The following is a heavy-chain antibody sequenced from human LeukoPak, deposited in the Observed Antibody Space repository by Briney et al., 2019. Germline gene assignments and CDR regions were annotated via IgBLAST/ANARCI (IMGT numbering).Heavy chain of an antibody. CDR1: GFSFSDYY. J-gene: IGHJ4*02. Sequence: GGSLRLSCAASGFSFSDYYMSWIRQAPGKGLEWVSFISGSGSTTYAGSVKGRFTISRDNAKNSLYLEMNSLRSEDTAVYYCAFPVREPDYWGQGALVTVSS. CDR3: AFPVREPDY. D-gene: IGHD3-10*01. V-gene: IGHV3-11*04. CDR2: ISGSGSTT.